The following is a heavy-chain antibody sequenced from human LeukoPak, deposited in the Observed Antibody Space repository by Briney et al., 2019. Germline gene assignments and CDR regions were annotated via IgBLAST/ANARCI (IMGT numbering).Heavy chain of an antibody. CDR2: ISAYNGNT. J-gene: IGHJ4*02. D-gene: IGHD2-15*01. Sequence: GESLKISCKASGYTFTSYGISWVRQAPGQGLEWMGWISAYNGNTNYAQKLQGRVTMTTDTSTSTAYMELRSLRSDDTAVYYCARSEGSAGDYWGQGTLVTVSS. V-gene: IGHV1-18*01. CDR3: ARSEGSAGDY. CDR1: GYTFTSYG.